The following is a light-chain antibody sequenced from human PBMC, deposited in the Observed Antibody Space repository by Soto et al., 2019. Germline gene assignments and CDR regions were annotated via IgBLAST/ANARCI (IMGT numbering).Light chain of an antibody. CDR2: GVS. Sequence: EIVLTQSPVTLSLSLGERATLSCWAIYNVKNGALAWYQQKSGQPPRLLIYGVSNRATGIPDRFSGSRSGTDFSLTISKLESEDFAVYYCQQYGDSPSITFGQGTRLEIK. J-gene: IGKJ5*01. CDR1: YNVKNGA. V-gene: IGKV3-20*01. CDR3: QQYGDSPSIT.